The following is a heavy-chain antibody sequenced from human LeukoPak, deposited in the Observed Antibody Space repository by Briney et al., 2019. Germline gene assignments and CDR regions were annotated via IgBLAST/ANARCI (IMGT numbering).Heavy chain of an antibody. J-gene: IGHJ4*02. Sequence: XXXKAXXYTFXSXXINWVRXATGQGLEWMGWMNPNSGNTGYAQKFQGRVTMTRNTSISTAYMELSSLRSEDTAVYYCARDTISDYWGQGTLVTVSS. D-gene: IGHD3-3*01. V-gene: IGHV1-8*01. CDR1: XYTFXSXX. CDR2: MNPNSGNT. CDR3: ARDTISDY.